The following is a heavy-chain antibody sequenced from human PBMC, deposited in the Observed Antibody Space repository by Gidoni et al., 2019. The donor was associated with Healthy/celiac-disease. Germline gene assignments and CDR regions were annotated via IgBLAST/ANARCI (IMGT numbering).Heavy chain of an antibody. Sequence: EVQLLESGGGLVQPGGSLRLSCAASGFTVCSYATSWVRQAPGKGLEWVSAISGSGGSTYYADSVKGRFTISRDNSKNTLYLQMNSLRAEDTAVYYCAGADGSGSYYNPYYYYGMDVWGQGTTVTVSS. CDR1: GFTVCSYA. CDR3: AGADGSGSYYNPYYYYGMDV. CDR2: ISGSGGST. J-gene: IGHJ6*02. V-gene: IGHV3-23*01. D-gene: IGHD3-10*01.